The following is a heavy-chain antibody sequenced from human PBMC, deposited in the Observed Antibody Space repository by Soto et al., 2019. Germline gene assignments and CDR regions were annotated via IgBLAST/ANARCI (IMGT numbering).Heavy chain of an antibody. D-gene: IGHD3-9*01. V-gene: IGHV3-23*01. CDR2: ISGSGGST. CDR1: GFTFSSYA. J-gene: IGHJ4*02. CDR3: AKLLKRYFDWAHFDY. Sequence: GGSLRLSCAASGFTFSSYAMSWVRQAPGKGLEWVSAISGSGGSTYYADSVKGRFTISRDNSKNTLYLQMNSLRAEDTAVYYCAKLLKRYFDWAHFDYWGQGTLVTGSS.